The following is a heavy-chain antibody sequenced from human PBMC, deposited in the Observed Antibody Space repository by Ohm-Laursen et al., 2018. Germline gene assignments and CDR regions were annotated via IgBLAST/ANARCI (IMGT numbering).Heavy chain of an antibody. CDR2: IYYSGST. CDR1: GGSISSYY. Sequence: GTLSLTCTVSGGSISSYYWSWIRQPPGKGLEWIGYIYYSGSTNYNPSLKSRVTISVDTSKNQFSLKLSSVTAADTAVYYCAKAARPYYYGMDVWGQGTTVTVSS. V-gene: IGHV4-59*08. CDR3: AKAARPYYYGMDV. J-gene: IGHJ6*02. D-gene: IGHD6-6*01.